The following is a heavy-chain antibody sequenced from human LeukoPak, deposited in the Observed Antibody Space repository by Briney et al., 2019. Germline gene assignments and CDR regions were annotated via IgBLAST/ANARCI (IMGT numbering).Heavy chain of an antibody. D-gene: IGHD2-2*01. CDR3: ARGRVVPAAYYYYYYMDV. Sequence: SETLSLTCAVYGGSFSGYYWSGIRQPPGKGLEWIGEINHSGSTNYNPSLKSRVTISVDTSKNQFSLKLSSVTAADTAVYYCARGRVVPAAYYYYYYMDVWGKGTTVTVSS. V-gene: IGHV4-34*01. J-gene: IGHJ6*03. CDR1: GGSFSGYY. CDR2: INHSGST.